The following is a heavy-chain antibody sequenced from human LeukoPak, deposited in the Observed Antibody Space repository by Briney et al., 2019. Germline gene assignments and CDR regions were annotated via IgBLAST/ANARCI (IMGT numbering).Heavy chain of an antibody. CDR2: IYYSGST. V-gene: IGHV4-39*07. Sequence: SETLSLTCTVSGGSISSSSYYWGWVRQPPGKGLEWIGSIYYSGSTYYNPSLKSRVTISVDPSKNQFSLKLSSVTAADTAVYYCANQLSYLYYFDYWGQGTLVTVSS. CDR3: ANQLSYLYYFDY. D-gene: IGHD2-2*01. J-gene: IGHJ4*02. CDR1: GGSISSSSYY.